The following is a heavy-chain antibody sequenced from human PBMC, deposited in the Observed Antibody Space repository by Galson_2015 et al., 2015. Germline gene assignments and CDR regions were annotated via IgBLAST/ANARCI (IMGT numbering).Heavy chain of an antibody. Sequence: SLRLSCAASGFTFSSYGMHWVRQAPGKGLEWVAVIWYDGSNKYYADSVKGRFTISRDNSKNTLYLQMNSLRAEDTAVYYCARERESRRWLRKFDYWGQGTLVTVSS. CDR1: GFTFSSYG. J-gene: IGHJ4*02. CDR3: ARERESRRWLRKFDY. CDR2: IWYDGSNK. D-gene: IGHD5-12*01. V-gene: IGHV3-33*01.